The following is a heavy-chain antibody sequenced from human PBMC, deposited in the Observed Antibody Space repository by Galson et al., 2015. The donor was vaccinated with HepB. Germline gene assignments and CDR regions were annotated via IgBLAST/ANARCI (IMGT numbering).Heavy chain of an antibody. Sequence: SVKVSCKASGYTFTSYGISWVRQAPGQGLEWMGWISAYNGNTNYAQKLQGRVTMTTDTSTSTAYMELRSLRSDDTAVYYCASLDYYGSGRFAAFDIWGQGTMVTVSS. D-gene: IGHD3-10*01. CDR2: ISAYNGNT. V-gene: IGHV1-18*01. J-gene: IGHJ3*02. CDR3: ASLDYYGSGRFAAFDI. CDR1: GYTFTSYG.